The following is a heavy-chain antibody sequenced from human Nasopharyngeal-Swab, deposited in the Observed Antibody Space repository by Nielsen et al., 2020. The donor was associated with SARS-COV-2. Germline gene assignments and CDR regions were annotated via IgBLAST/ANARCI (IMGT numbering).Heavy chain of an antibody. Sequence: SVKVSCKTSGGSFTNSAINWVRQAPGQGLEWMGGIVPALGLPNYAQNFRGRVTISADRSTTTSYLELSSLRSEDTAIYYCAREGEYGSYDAPDYWGQGTLVTVSA. CDR2: IVPALGLP. V-gene: IGHV1-69*10. CDR3: AREGEYGSYDAPDY. CDR1: GGSFTNSA. D-gene: IGHD3-10*01. J-gene: IGHJ4*02.